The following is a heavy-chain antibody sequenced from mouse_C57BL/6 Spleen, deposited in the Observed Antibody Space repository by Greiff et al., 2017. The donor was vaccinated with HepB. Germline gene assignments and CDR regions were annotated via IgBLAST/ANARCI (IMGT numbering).Heavy chain of an antibody. CDR1: GYSITSGYY. Sequence: EVQLVESGPGLVKPSQSLSLTCSVTGYSITSGYYWNWIRQFPGNKLEWMGYISYDGSNNYNPSLKNRISITRDTSKNQFFLKLNSVTTEDTATYYCARDSSGYVPCFAYWGQGTLVTVSA. CDR2: ISYDGSN. D-gene: IGHD3-1*01. J-gene: IGHJ3*01. CDR3: ARDSSGYVPCFAY. V-gene: IGHV3-6*01.